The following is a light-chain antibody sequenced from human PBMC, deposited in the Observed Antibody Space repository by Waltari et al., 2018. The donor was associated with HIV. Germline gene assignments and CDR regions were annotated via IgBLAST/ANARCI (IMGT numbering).Light chain of an antibody. CDR2: GNS. Sequence: QSALTQPPSVSGAPGQRVTIPSTWTRSNLRTGSDVHSYQQLPGPAPKLLIYGNSYRPSGVPDRFSGSKSGTSASLAITGLQAEDEADYYCQSYDSRLSGSVFGGGTKLTVL. CDR3: QSYDSRLSGSV. J-gene: IGLJ3*02. CDR1: RSNLRTGSD. V-gene: IGLV1-40*01.